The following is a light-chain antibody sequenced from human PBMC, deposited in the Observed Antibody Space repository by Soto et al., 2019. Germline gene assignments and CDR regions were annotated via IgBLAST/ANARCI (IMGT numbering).Light chain of an antibody. Sequence: QSALTQPPSASGSPGQSVTISCTGTSSDVGGYNYVSWYQQHPGKAPKLMIYEVSKRPSGVPDRFSGSKSGNTASLTVSGLQAEEEADYYCSSYGGDNDYVFGTGTKLTVL. J-gene: IGLJ1*01. CDR1: SSDVGGYNY. CDR2: EVS. V-gene: IGLV2-8*01. CDR3: SSYGGDNDYV.